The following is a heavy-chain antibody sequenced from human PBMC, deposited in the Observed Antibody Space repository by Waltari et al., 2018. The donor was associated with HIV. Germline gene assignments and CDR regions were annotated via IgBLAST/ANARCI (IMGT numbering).Heavy chain of an antibody. D-gene: IGHD6-6*01. Sequence: EVQLVESGGGLVKPGRSLRLSCTASGFTFGDYAMSWFRQAPGKGLEWVGFIRSKAYGGTTEYAASVKGRFTISRDDSKSIAYLQMNSLKTEATAVYYCTRVSDSSIAARRPTLFGPYDYWGQGTLVTVSS. CDR2: IRSKAYGGTT. V-gene: IGHV3-49*05. CDR3: TRVSDSSIAARRPTLFGPYDY. J-gene: IGHJ4*02. CDR1: GFTFGDYA.